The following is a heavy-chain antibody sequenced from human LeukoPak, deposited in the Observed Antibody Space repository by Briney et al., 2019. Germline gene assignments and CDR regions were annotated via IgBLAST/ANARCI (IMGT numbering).Heavy chain of an antibody. CDR3: ARVRAGTSLLLDY. D-gene: IGHD1-7*01. V-gene: IGHV4-59*01. CDR1: GGSISSYY. Sequence: SETLSLTCTVSGGSISSYYWSWIRQPPGKGLEWIGYIYYSGSTNYNPCLKSRVTISVDTSKNQFSLKLSSVTAADTAVYYCARVRAGTSLLLDYWGQGTLVTVSS. CDR2: IYYSGST. J-gene: IGHJ4*02.